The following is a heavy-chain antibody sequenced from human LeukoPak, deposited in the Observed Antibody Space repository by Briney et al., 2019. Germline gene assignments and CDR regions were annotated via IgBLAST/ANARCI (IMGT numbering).Heavy chain of an antibody. J-gene: IGHJ6*02. D-gene: IGHD1-26*01. CDR3: ARHSGYSGSYFYYSYGMDV. CDR1: GYSFTSYW. V-gene: IGHV5-51*01. CDR2: IYPGDSDT. Sequence: GESLKISCKGSGYSFTSYWIGWVRQMPGKGLEWMGIIYPGDSDTRYSPSFQGQVTISADKSISTAYLQWSSLKASDTAMYYCARHSGYSGSYFYYSYGMDVWGQGTTVTVSS.